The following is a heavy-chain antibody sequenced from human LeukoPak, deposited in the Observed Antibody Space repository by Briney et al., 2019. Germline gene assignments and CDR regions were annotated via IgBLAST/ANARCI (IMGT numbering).Heavy chain of an antibody. V-gene: IGHV4-39*01. CDR2: IYYSGST. D-gene: IGHD2-2*01. J-gene: IGHJ3*02. Sequence: SETLSLTCTVSGGSISSYYWGWIRQPPGKGLEWIGSIYYSGSTYYNPSLKSRVTISVDTSKNQFSLKLSSVTAADTAVYYCARGCSSTSCLHDAFDIWGQGTMVTVSS. CDR3: ARGCSSTSCLHDAFDI. CDR1: GGSISSYY.